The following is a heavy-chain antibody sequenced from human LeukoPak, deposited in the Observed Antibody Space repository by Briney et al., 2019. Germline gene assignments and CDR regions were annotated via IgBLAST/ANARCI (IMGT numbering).Heavy chain of an antibody. J-gene: IGHJ3*02. CDR1: GGSISSSSYY. D-gene: IGHD1-20*01. CDR3: ARGVNNSNVDVFDI. CDR2: IYYSGST. V-gene: IGHV4-39*07. Sequence: KPSETLSLTCTVSGGSISSSSYYWGWIRQPPGRGLEWIGSIYYSGSTYYNPSLKSRLTISVDTFKNQFSLKLSSVTAADTAVYFCARGVNNSNVDVFDIWGQGPMVTVSS.